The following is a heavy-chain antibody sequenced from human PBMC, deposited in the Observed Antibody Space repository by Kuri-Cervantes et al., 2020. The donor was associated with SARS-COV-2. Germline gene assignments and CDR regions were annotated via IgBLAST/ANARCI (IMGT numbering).Heavy chain of an antibody. CDR1: GFTFSSYE. D-gene: IGHD3-22*01. CDR2: IRYDGSNK. V-gene: IGHV3-30*02. J-gene: IGHJ4*02. Sequence: LSLTCAASGFTFSSYEMNWVRRAPGKGLEWVAFIRYDGSNKYYADSVKGRFTISRDNSKNTLYLQMNSLRAEDTAVYYCAKDQGDDYYDSSGYYGWGVVDYWGQGTLVTVSS. CDR3: AKDQGDDYYDSSGYYGWGVVDY.